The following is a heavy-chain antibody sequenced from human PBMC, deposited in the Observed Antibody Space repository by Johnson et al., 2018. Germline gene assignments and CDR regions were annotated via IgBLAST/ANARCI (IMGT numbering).Heavy chain of an antibody. V-gene: IGHV3-23*01. J-gene: IGHJ6*02. Sequence: VQLQESGGGLVQPGGSLGLSCAASGFTFSCCGMNWVRQAPGKGLELVSFISGSGGSTYYADSGKGRFTISRDNSKNTLYLQMNRLRAEDTAVYYCAKVQEVGIAPYYYYGMDVWGQGTTVTVSS. D-gene: IGHD2-21*01. CDR2: ISGSGGST. CDR3: AKVQEVGIAPYYYYGMDV. CDR1: GFTFSCCG.